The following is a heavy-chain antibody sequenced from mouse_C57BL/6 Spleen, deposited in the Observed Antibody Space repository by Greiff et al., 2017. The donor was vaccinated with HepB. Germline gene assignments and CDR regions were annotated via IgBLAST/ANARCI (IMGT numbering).Heavy chain of an antibody. V-gene: IGHV1-59*01. D-gene: IGHD1-1*01. CDR3: EREYYGSSPRAMDY. CDR2: IDPSDSYT. J-gene: IGHJ4*01. CDR1: GYTFTSYW. Sequence: QVQLQQPGAELVRPGTSVKLSCKASGYTFTSYWMHWVKQRPGQGLEWIGVIDPSDSYTNYNQKFKGKATLTVDTSSSTSYMHGSSLTSEDSAVYYCEREYYGSSPRAMDYWGQGTSVTVSS.